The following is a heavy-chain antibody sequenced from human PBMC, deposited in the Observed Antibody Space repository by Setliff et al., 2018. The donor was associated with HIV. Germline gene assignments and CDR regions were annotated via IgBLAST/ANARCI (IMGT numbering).Heavy chain of an antibody. D-gene: IGHD3-9*01. V-gene: IGHV1-24*01. Sequence: ASVKVSCQVSGNTLRELSMHWVRQAPGEGLEWMGGFDHEDGETIYEQKFQGRVTMTEDTSTDTAYMALSSLTFEVTAVYYCATDGSYDILTVPTPGAYDMWGQGTMVTVSS. CDR2: FDHEDGET. CDR1: GNTLRELS. CDR3: ATDGSYDILTVPTPGAYDM. J-gene: IGHJ3*02.